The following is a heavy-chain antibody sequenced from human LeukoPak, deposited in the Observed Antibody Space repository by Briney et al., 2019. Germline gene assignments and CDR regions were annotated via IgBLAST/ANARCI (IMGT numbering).Heavy chain of an antibody. CDR2: IHTYNGHT. Sequence: ASVKVSCKSSGYTFNSYGITWVRQAPGQGLEWMGWIHTYNGHTNYAQKLQGRVTMTTDTSTSTAYMELRSLRSDDTAVYYCATDYYDSSGYAFDIWGQGTMVTVSS. J-gene: IGHJ3*02. CDR1: GYTFNSYG. V-gene: IGHV1-18*01. D-gene: IGHD3-22*01. CDR3: ATDYYDSSGYAFDI.